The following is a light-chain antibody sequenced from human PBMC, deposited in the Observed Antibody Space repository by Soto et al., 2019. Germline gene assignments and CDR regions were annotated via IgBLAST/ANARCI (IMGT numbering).Light chain of an antibody. CDR2: GAS. Sequence: EILLTQSPGTLSLSPGDRATLSCRASQSVRSGYLAWYQQKPGQAPRLLIYGASSRATGIPDRFSGSASGTDFTLTINRVEPEDFAVYYCQQYGSSPLFAFGPGTKVDIK. CDR3: QQYGSSPLFA. J-gene: IGKJ3*01. V-gene: IGKV3-20*01. CDR1: QSVRSGY.